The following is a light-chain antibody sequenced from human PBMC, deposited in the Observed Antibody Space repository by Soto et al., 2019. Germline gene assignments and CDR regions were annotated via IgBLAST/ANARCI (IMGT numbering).Light chain of an antibody. CDR1: QSISTW. Sequence: DIQMTQSPSTLSASVGDGVTITCRASQSISTWLAWYQQKPGKAPKLLIYDASTLESGVPSRFSGSGSGTEFTFTISSLQPDYFATYYCQQYSIYWNTFGQGTKLEIK. J-gene: IGKJ2*01. CDR2: DAS. V-gene: IGKV1-5*01. CDR3: QQYSIYWNT.